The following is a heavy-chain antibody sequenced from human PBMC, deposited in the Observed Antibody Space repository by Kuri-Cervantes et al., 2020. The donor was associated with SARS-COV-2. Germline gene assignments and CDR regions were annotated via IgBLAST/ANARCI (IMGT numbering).Heavy chain of an antibody. V-gene: IGHV1-2*04. Sequence: ASVKVSCKASGYSFTGYYMHWVRQAPGQGLEWMGWINPNSGGTNYAQKFQGWVTMTRDTSISTDYMELSRLRSDDTAVYYCASRYCSGGSCYGGPYYFDYWGQGTLVTVSS. J-gene: IGHJ4*02. D-gene: IGHD2-15*01. CDR1: GYSFTGYY. CDR3: ASRYCSGGSCYGGPYYFDY. CDR2: INPNSGGT.